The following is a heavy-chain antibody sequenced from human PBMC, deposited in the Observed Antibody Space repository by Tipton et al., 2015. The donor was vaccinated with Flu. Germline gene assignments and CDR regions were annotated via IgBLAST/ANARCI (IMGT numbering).Heavy chain of an antibody. Sequence: QSGAEVKKPGESLKISCKGFGYSFTNYWIGWVRQMPGKGLEWMGMIHPSDSDTRYSPSFQGQVTISADKSTSTVYLQWSSLKASDTATYFCARPTYGDYVDDGFETWGQGTKVTVSS. CDR2: IHPSDSDT. V-gene: IGHV5-51*03. CDR3: ARPTYGDYVDDGFET. CDR1: GYSFTNYW. D-gene: IGHD4-17*01. J-gene: IGHJ3*02.